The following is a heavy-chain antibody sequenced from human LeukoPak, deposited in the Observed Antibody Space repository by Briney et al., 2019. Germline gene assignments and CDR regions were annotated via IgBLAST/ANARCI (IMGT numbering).Heavy chain of an antibody. V-gene: IGHV4-4*07. CDR2: IHKSGST. CDR3: AGGLYAFDI. J-gene: IGHJ3*02. CDR1: GGSISSYY. D-gene: IGHD6-25*01. Sequence: SETLSLTCTVAGGSISSYYWSWIRQPAGKGPEWIGRIHKSGSTNYNPSLKSRVTMSVDTSKNQLSLKLSSVTAADTAVYYCAGGLYAFDIWGQGTMVTVSS.